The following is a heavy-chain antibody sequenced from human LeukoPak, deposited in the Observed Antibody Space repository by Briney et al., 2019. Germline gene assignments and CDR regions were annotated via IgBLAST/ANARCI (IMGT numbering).Heavy chain of an antibody. D-gene: IGHD6-13*01. J-gene: IGHJ4*02. CDR2: ISSSGSTT. V-gene: IGHV3-11*01. CDR1: GFTFSDYY. Sequence: GGSLRLSCAASGFTFSDYYMSWIRQAPGKGLEWVSYISSSGSTTYYADSVKGRFTISRDNAKNSLYLQMNSLRAEDTAVYYCARDHRAAAGTFDYWGQGTLVTVSS. CDR3: ARDHRAAAGTFDY.